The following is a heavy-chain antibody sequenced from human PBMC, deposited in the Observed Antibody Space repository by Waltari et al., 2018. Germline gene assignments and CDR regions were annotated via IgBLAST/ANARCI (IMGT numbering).Heavy chain of an antibody. Sequence: EVQLVESGGGLVQPGGSLRLSCAASGFTFSSYWMSWVRQAPGKGLEWVANIKQDGSEKYYVDSVKGRFTISRDNAKNSLYLQMNSLRAEDTAVYYCARIRSYVAAAGNFDYWGQGTLVTVSS. CDR1: GFTFSSYW. CDR3: ARIRSYVAAAGNFDY. V-gene: IGHV3-7*01. D-gene: IGHD6-13*01. CDR2: IKQDGSEK. J-gene: IGHJ4*02.